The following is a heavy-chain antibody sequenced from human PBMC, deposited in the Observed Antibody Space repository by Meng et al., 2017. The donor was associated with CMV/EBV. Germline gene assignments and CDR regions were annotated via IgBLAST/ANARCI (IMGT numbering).Heavy chain of an antibody. CDR3: ATYIGNYINWYFDL. CDR1: GFTFSDYY. CDR2: FNSNNDAT. D-gene: IGHD1-7*01. V-gene: IGHV1-2*02. J-gene: IGHJ2*01. Sequence: VQLVTSGAEMKKPGASVNVFCTTSGFTFSDYYIHWVQQAPGQGLEWMGWFNSNNDATNYARKFQGRVSMTRDTSISTAYMELSRLRSDDTAVYYCATYIGNYINWYFDLWGRGTLVTVSS.